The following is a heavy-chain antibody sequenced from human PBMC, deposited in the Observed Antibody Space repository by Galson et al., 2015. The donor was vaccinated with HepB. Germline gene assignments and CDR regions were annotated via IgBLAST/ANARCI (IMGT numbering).Heavy chain of an antibody. CDR1: GFTFGDYT. D-gene: IGHD5-12*01. CDR3: TGDRKGGYGPFDY. Sequence: LRLSCAASGFTFGDYTMSWFRQAPGKGLEWVGSIRSKAYGGATEYVASVKRRFTISRHDSKSIAYLQINSLKTEDTAVYYCTGDRKGGYGPFDYWGQGTLVTVSS. CDR2: IRSKAYGGAT. J-gene: IGHJ4*02. V-gene: IGHV3-49*03.